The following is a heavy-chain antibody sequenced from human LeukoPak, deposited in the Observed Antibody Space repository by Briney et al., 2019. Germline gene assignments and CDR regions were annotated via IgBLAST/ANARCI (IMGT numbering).Heavy chain of an antibody. Sequence: GGSLRLSCTVSGFTVSSNSWSWVRQAPGKGLEWVSSISSSSAYIYYADSVKGRFTISRDNAKESLFLQMNSLRPEDTALYYCASLKIRRIGNAFDIWGQGTMVTVSS. CDR3: ASLKIRRIGNAFDI. CDR2: ISSSSAYI. D-gene: IGHD1-1*01. V-gene: IGHV3-21*01. J-gene: IGHJ3*02. CDR1: GFTVSSNS.